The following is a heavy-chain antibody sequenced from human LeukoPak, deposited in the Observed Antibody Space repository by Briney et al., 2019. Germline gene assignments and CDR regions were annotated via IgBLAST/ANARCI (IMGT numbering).Heavy chain of an antibody. CDR3: ASLDSSGYWFDP. J-gene: IGHJ5*02. V-gene: IGHV4-30-4*01. Sequence: PSQTLSLTCTVSGGSISSGAYYWSWIRQPPGKGLEWIGYIYYSGSTYYNPSLKSRVTISVDTSKNQFSLKLSSVTAADTAVYYCASLDSSGYWFDPWGQGTLVTVSS. D-gene: IGHD6-19*01. CDR1: GGSISSGAYY. CDR2: IYYSGST.